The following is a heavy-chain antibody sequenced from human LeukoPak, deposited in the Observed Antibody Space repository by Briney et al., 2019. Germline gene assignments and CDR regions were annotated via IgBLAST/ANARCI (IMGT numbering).Heavy chain of an antibody. CDR1: GYTFTSYY. J-gene: IGHJ4*02. Sequence: VASVKVSCKASGYTFTSYYMHWVRQAPGQRLEWMGWINAGNGNTKYSQKFQGRVTITRDTSASTAYMEMRSLRSEDTAVYYCAREIDRDDYNRFFDYWGQGTLVTVSS. D-gene: IGHD5-24*01. V-gene: IGHV1-3*01. CDR2: INAGNGNT. CDR3: AREIDRDDYNRFFDY.